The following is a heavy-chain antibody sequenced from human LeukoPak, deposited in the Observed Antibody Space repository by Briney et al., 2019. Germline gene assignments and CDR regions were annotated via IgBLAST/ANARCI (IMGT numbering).Heavy chain of an antibody. CDR1: GFTFDDYA. D-gene: IGHD3-22*01. CDR3: AKDRADSSGYYYDY. CDR2: ISWNSGSI. V-gene: IGHV3-9*01. J-gene: IGHJ4*02. Sequence: PGRSLRLSCAASGFTFDDYAMHWVRQAPGKGPEWVSGISWNSGSIGYADSVKGRFTISRDNAKNSLYLQMNSLRAEDTALYYCAKDRADSSGYYYDYWGQGTLVTVSS.